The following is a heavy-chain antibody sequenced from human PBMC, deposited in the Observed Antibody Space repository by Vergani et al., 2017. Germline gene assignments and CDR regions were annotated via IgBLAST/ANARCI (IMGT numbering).Heavy chain of an antibody. CDR3: ARGRPVLWFGQSDQYFDY. Sequence: QVQLVQSGAEVKKPGSSVKVSCKASGGTFSSYAISWVRQAPGQGLEWMGGIIPIFGTANYAQKFQGRVTMTRNTSISTAYMELSSLRSEDTAVYYCARGRPVLWFGQSDQYFDYWGQGTLVTVSS. CDR2: IIPIFGTA. J-gene: IGHJ4*02. D-gene: IGHD3-10*01. V-gene: IGHV1-69*06. CDR1: GGTFSSYA.